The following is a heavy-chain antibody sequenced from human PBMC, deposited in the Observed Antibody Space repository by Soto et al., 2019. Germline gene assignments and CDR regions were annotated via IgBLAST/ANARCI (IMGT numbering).Heavy chain of an antibody. Sequence: SETLSLTCTVSGGSISSGGYYWSWIRQHPGKGLEWIGEINHSGSTYYNPSLKSRVTISVDTSKNQFSLKLSSVTAADTAVYYCARQSGDIVVVVAVRNWFDPWGQGTLVTVSS. J-gene: IGHJ5*02. CDR3: ARQSGDIVVVVAVRNWFDP. CDR1: GGSISSGGYY. D-gene: IGHD2-15*01. V-gene: IGHV4-39*01. CDR2: INHSGST.